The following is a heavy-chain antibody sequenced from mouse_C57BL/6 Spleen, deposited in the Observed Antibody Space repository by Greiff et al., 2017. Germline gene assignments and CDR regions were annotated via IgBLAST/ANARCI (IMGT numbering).Heavy chain of an antibody. Sequence: QVQLQQSGAELVRPGASVTLSCKASGYTFTDYEMHWVKQTPVHGLEWIGAIDPETGGTAYNQKFTGKAILTADKSSSTAYMELRSLTSEDSAVYYCTRAGVITTVVATDYWGQGTTLTVSS. V-gene: IGHV1-15*01. CDR1: GYTFTDYE. D-gene: IGHD1-1*01. CDR3: TRAGVITTVVATDY. CDR2: IDPETGGT. J-gene: IGHJ2*01.